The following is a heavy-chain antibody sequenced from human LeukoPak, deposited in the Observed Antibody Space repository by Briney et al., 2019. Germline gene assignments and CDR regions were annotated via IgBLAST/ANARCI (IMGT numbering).Heavy chain of an antibody. CDR1: GYTFTSDY. Sequence: ASVRVSCKESGYTFTSDYLYGGRKAPGQGLEWLGIINPSGGRTTYGQNFQGRVTMTRDTSTSTVYMELSSLRSEDTAVYYCARGSRFLDYWGQGTLVTVSP. D-gene: IGHD3-3*01. CDR3: ARGSRFLDY. CDR2: INPSGGRT. J-gene: IGHJ4*02. V-gene: IGHV1-46*01.